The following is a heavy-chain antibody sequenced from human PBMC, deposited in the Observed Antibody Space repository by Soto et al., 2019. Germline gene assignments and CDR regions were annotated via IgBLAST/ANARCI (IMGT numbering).Heavy chain of an antibody. J-gene: IGHJ6*02. CDR3: ARENPPTVTTLYYYGMDV. Sequence: GXSVKVACKASGGPLISYAIIWVRQAPGQGLEWMGGIIPIFGTANYAQKFQGRVTITADESTSTAYMELSSLRSEDTAVYYCARENPPTVTTLYYYGMDVWGQRTTVTVSS. CDR2: IIPIFGTA. D-gene: IGHD4-4*01. CDR1: GGPLISYA. V-gene: IGHV1-69*01.